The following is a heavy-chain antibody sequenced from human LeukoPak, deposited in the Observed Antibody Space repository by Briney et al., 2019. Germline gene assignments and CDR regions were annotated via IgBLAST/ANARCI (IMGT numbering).Heavy chain of an antibody. V-gene: IGHV4-59*01. CDR2: IYDSGST. CDR1: GGSIRTYQ. J-gene: IGHJ3*02. D-gene: IGHD3-9*01. Sequence: SETLSRTCAVSGGSIRTYQWGWFRQTPGKGLEWIGYIYDSGSTNYNPSLKSRVTMSADTSKSQFSLKLSCVTAADTAVYYCATQSRDILTAFGAFNIWGQGTMVAVSS. CDR3: ATQSRDILTAFGAFNI.